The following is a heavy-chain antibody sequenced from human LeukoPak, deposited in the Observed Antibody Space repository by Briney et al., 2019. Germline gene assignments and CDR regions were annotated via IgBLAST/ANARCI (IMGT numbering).Heavy chain of an antibody. D-gene: IGHD3-10*01. V-gene: IGHV3-23*01. CDR3: AKWGFTYGPGYFDY. J-gene: IGHJ4*02. CDR1: GFTFTSYA. CDR2: ITGSGAST. Sequence: GSLRLSCAASGFTFTSYAMSWVRQAPGEGLEWVSTITGSGASTYYADSVKGRFTIARDNSQKTLYLQMDSLRAEDMAVYYCAKWGFTYGPGYFDYWGQGTLVTVSS.